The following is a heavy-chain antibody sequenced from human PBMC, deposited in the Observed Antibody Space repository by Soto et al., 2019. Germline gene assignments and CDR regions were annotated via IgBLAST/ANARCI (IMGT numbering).Heavy chain of an antibody. CDR2: IYYSGNT. J-gene: IGHJ4*02. CDR3: ARQWVGACDS. D-gene: IGHD1-26*01. CDR1: GGSISSTSYH. V-gene: IGHV4-39*01. Sequence: QLQLQESGPGLVKPSETLSLTCTVSGGSISSTSYHWGWIRQPPGKGLEWIGSIYYSGNTYYNPSLKSRVTMSADMSKNRFSLNLTSVTAADTAVYYCARQWVGACDSWGQGTVVTVSS.